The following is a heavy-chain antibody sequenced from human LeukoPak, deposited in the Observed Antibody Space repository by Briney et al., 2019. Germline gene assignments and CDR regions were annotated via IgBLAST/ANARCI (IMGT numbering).Heavy chain of an antibody. CDR1: GFTFSSYN. D-gene: IGHD6-19*01. V-gene: IGHV3-21*01. J-gene: IGHJ4*02. CDR3: ARDPGTVADPYFDY. CDR2: ISSSRGHI. Sequence: GGSLRLSCAASGFTFSSYNMNWARQPPGKGLEWVSSISSSRGHIHYADSVKGRFTIFRDNANNSLYLQMNSLRDEDTAVYYCARDPGTVADPYFDYWGQGSLVTVSS.